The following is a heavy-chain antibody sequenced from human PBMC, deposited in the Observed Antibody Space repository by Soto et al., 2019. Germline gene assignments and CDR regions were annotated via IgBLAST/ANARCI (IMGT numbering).Heavy chain of an antibody. CDR2: IYPGDSDT. CDR1: GYSFTSYW. Sequence: PGESLKISCKGSGYSFTSYWIGWVRQMPGKGLEWMGIIYPGDSDTRYSPSFQGQVTISADKSISTAYLQWSSLKASDTAMYYCARPLHPYSGSYGWSAFDIWGQGTGGTVS. J-gene: IGHJ3*02. CDR3: ARPLHPYSGSYGWSAFDI. V-gene: IGHV5-51*01. D-gene: IGHD1-26*01.